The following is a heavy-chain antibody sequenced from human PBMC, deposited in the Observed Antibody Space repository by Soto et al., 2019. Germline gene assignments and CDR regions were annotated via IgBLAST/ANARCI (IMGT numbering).Heavy chain of an antibody. V-gene: IGHV4-4*02. CDR3: ARGGFYYGSVRHTSDL. J-gene: IGHJ4*02. CDR2: IYHSGST. D-gene: IGHD3-10*01. Sequence: QVQLQESGPGLVKPSGTLSLTCAVSGGSISSSNWWSWVRQPPGKGLEWIGEIYHSGSTNHNPSLKSRITISLDKSKKQISLSLSSVTAADTAVYDCARGGFYYGSVRHTSDLWGQGTLVTVSS. CDR1: GGSISSSNW.